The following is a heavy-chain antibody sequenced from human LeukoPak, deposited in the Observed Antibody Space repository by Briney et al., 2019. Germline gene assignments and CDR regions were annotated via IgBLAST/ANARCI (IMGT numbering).Heavy chain of an antibody. CDR3: ARSPFAVVVTYFDY. CDR1: GGTFSSYA. D-gene: IGHD3-22*01. Sequence: SVKVSCKASGGTFSSYAISWVRQAPGQGLEWMGGIIPIFGTANYAQKFQGRVTITADESTSTAYMELSSLRSEDTAVYYCARSPFAVVVTYFDYWGQGTLVTVSS. CDR2: IIPIFGTA. V-gene: IGHV1-69*13. J-gene: IGHJ4*02.